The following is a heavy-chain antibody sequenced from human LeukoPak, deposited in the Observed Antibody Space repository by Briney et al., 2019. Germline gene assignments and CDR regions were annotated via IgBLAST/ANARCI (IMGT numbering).Heavy chain of an antibody. J-gene: IGHJ4*02. V-gene: IGHV3-15*01. CDR3: TTEFSITIFGVVKFFDY. CDR2: IKSKTDGGTT. Sequence: GGSLRLSCAASGFTFSNAWMSWVRQAPGKGLEWVGRIKSKTDGGTTDYAAPVKGRFTISRDDSKNTLYLQMNSLKTEDTAVYYCTTEFSITIFGVVKFFDYWGQGTLVTVSS. D-gene: IGHD3-3*01. CDR1: GFTFSNAW.